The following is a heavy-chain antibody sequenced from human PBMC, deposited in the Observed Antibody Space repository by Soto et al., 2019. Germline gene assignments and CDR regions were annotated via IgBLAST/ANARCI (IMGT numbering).Heavy chain of an antibody. Sequence: ASVKVSCKASGYTFTSYGISWVRQAPGQGLEWMGWISAYNGNTNYAQKLQGRVTMTPDTSTSTAYMELRSLRSDDTAVYYCARDPPYIVVVVAATGGMDVWGQGTTVTVSS. V-gene: IGHV1-18*01. J-gene: IGHJ6*02. CDR2: ISAYNGNT. CDR3: ARDPPYIVVVVAATGGMDV. D-gene: IGHD2-15*01. CDR1: GYTFTSYG.